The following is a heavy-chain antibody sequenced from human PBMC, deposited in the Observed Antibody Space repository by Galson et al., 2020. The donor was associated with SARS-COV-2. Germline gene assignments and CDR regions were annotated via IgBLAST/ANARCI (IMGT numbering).Heavy chain of an antibody. V-gene: IGHV1-69*13. J-gene: IGHJ4*02. Sequence: SVKVSCKASGVIFSSYAISWVRQAPGQGIEWMGRITPMFGTGNYAQKFQGRVTITADESTSTAYMELGSLRFEDTAVYYCATLRGDYWGQGTLVTVSS. CDR2: ITPMFGTG. CDR3: ATLRGDY. D-gene: IGHD3-10*01. CDR1: GVIFSSYA.